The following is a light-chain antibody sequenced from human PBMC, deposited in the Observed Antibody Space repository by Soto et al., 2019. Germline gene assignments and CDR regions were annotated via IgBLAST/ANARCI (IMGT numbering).Light chain of an antibody. CDR1: QSLLHSNGYNY. J-gene: IGKJ1*01. CDR3: MQALQTPWT. CDR2: LGS. V-gene: IGKV2-28*01. Sequence: DIVMTQSPLSLPVTPGEPASISCRSSQSLLHSNGYNYLDWYLQKPGQSPQLLIYLGSHRASGGPDRFSGRASGTDFTLKINRVEDEDVGGYYCMQALQTPWTFGQGTKVEIK.